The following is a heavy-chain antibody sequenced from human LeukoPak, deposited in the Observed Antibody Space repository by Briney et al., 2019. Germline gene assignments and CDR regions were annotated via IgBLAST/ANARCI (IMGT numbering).Heavy chain of an antibody. CDR1: GFTFSSYW. V-gene: IGHV3-74*01. CDR2: INSEGSST. J-gene: IGHJ6*03. CDR3: ARDYDRYYMDV. D-gene: IGHD3-3*01. Sequence: GGSLRLSCAASGFTFSSYWIHWVRQAPGKGLVWVSRINSEGSSTSYADSVKGRFTISRDNAKNTLYLQMNSLRAEDTAVYYCARDYDRYYMDVWGKGTTVTVSS.